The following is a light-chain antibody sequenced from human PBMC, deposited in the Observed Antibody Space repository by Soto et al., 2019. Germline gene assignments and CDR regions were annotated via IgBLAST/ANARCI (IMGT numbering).Light chain of an antibody. V-gene: IGKV3-20*01. J-gene: IGKJ1*01. CDR1: QNVENK. Sequence: EIVMTQSPPTISVSPGEVATLSCRASQNVENKLAWYQQRPGQSPRLLIYGASSRATDIPDRFSGSGSGTDFTLTISRLEPEDFAVYYCQQYGSSPRTCGQGTKGDIK. CDR2: GAS. CDR3: QQYGSSPRT.